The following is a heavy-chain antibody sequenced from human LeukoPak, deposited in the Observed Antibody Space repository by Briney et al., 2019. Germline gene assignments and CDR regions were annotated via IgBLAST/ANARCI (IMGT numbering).Heavy chain of an antibody. D-gene: IGHD3-3*01. V-gene: IGHV4-39*01. CDR2: IYYSGST. CDR3: ARHRITIFGVVRAAFDI. CDR1: GGSISSSSYY. Sequence: PSETLSLTCTVSGGSISSSSYYWGWIRQPPGKGLEWIGSIYYSGSTYYNPSLKSRVTISVDTSKNQFSLKLSSVTAADTAVYYCARHRITIFGVVRAAFDIWGQGTMVTVSS. J-gene: IGHJ3*02.